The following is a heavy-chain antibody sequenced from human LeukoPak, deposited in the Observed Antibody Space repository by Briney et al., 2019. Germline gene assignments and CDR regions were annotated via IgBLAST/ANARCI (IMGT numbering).Heavy chain of an antibody. V-gene: IGHV4-39*01. CDR3: ARHGDYGDYIDY. CDR2: IYYSGST. J-gene: IGHJ4*02. D-gene: IGHD4-17*01. Sequence: SETLSLTCTISGGSTSRRSYYWGWIRQPPGKGLEWIGSIYYSGSTYINPSLQSRVTISVDASTNQFSLILSSVTAADTAVYYCARHGDYGDYIDYWGQGTLVTVSS. CDR1: GGSTSRRSYY.